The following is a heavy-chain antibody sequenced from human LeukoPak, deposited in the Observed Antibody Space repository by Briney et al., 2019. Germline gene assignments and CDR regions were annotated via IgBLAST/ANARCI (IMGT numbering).Heavy chain of an antibody. CDR3: ARVPQRELND. CDR1: GGSISSGSYY. CDR2: IYTTGST. V-gene: IGHV4-61*02. Sequence: SETLSLTCTVSGGSISSGSYYWSWIRQPAGKGLEWIGRIYTTGSTNYNPSLKSRVTISLDTSKNQFSLNLTSVTAADTAVYYCARVPQRELNDWGQGTLVTVSS. D-gene: IGHD1-26*01. J-gene: IGHJ4*02.